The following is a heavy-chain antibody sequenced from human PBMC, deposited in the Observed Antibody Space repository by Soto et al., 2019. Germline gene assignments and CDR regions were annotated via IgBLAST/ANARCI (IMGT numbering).Heavy chain of an antibody. D-gene: IGHD3-3*02. CDR2: IVVGSGNT. CDR1: GFTFTSSA. V-gene: IGHV1-58*01. CDR3: AAERSAIFGVVIIPYYGMDF. Sequence: QMQLVQSGPEVKKPGTSVKVSCKASGFTFTSSAVQWVRQARGQRLEWIGWIVVGSGNTNYAQKFQERVTITRDMSTSTAYMELSSLRSEDTAVYYCAAERSAIFGVVIIPYYGMDFWGQGTTVTVSS. J-gene: IGHJ6*02.